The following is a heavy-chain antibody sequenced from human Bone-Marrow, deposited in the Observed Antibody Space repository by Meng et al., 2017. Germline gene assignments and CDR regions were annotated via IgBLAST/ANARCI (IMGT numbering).Heavy chain of an antibody. J-gene: IGHJ5*02. Sequence: QVQLVESGGGVVQPGRSLRLSCAASGFTFSSYGMHWVRQAPGKGLEWVAVISYDGSNKYYADSVKGRFTISRDNSKNTLYLQMNSLRAEDTAVYYCAGGGNWFAPWGQGTLVTVSS. CDR1: GFTFSSYG. CDR2: ISYDGSNK. V-gene: IGHV3-30*03. D-gene: IGHD3-10*01. CDR3: AGGGNWFAP.